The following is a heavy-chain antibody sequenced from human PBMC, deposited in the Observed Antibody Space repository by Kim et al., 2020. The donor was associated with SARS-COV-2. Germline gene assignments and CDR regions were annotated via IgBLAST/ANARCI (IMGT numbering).Heavy chain of an antibody. D-gene: IGHD3-22*01. J-gene: IGHJ1*01. CDR1: GYSFTSYW. CDR3: ASLYYYDSSGYYQEYFQH. CDR2: IYPGHSDT. V-gene: IGHV5-51*01. Sequence: GESLKISCKGSGYSFTSYWIGWVRQMPGKGLEWMGIIYPGHSDTRYSPSFQGQVTTSADKSISTAYLQWSSLKASDTAMYYCASLYYYDSSGYYQEYFQHWGQGTLVTVSS.